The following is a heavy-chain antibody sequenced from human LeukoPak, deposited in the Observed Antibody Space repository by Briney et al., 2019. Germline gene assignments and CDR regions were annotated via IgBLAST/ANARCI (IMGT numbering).Heavy chain of an antibody. CDR3: ARLEGDCSSTSCYPHYYMDV. D-gene: IGHD2-2*01. CDR2: NYTSGST. V-gene: IGHV4-4*09. Sequence: SDTLSLTCTVSGGFISSYYWSWLPQPPGKALEWIVYNYTSGSTNYNPSLKSRVTISVDTSKNQFSLKLSSVTAADTAVYYCARLEGDCSSTSCYPHYYMDVWGKGTTVTVSS. J-gene: IGHJ6*03. CDR1: GGFISSYY.